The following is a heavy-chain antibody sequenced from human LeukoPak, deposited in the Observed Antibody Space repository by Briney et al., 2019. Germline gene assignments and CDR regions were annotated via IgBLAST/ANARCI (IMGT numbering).Heavy chain of an antibody. D-gene: IGHD2-21*01. CDR1: GGSINSSSNYS. CDR2: IYYSGNT. Sequence: SETLSLTCTVSGGSINSSSNYSWGWIRQPPEKGLEWIGSIYYSGNTYYNPSLKSRVTISVDTSKDQFSLKLSSVTAADTAVYYCASRDSSPGYYYYMDVWGIGTTVTVSS. CDR3: ASRDSSPGYYYYMDV. J-gene: IGHJ6*03. V-gene: IGHV4-39*07.